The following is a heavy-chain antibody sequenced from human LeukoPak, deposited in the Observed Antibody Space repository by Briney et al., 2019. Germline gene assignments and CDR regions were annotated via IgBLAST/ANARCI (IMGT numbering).Heavy chain of an antibody. D-gene: IGHD2-15*01. J-gene: IGHJ4*02. CDR2: IYYCGIP. CDR3: ARGSPRVVAATAEAYYFDY. Sequence: SQPLSLTCTVSGGSISSGGYFWSSSRQHPGKGLEWIWYIYYCGIPYYNPSLKSRVTISVDTSKNQFSLKLSSVTAADTAVYCCARGSPRVVAATAEAYYFDYWGQGSLVTVSS. CDR1: GGSISSGGYF. V-gene: IGHV4-31*03.